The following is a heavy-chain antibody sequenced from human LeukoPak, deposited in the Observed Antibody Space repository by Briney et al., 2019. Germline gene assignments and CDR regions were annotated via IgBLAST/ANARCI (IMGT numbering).Heavy chain of an antibody. CDR1: GYSFTNYW. D-gene: IGHD1-26*01. Sequence: GESLKISCHGSGYSFTNYWIGWVRQVRGKGLELMGTIYPGDSDTTYSPSFKGQVTISVDRSSGSAYLQWSSLKASDTAMYYCVRRTVGATPAFDYWGQGTLVTV. V-gene: IGHV5-51*01. CDR2: IYPGDSDT. CDR3: VRRTVGATPAFDY. J-gene: IGHJ4*02.